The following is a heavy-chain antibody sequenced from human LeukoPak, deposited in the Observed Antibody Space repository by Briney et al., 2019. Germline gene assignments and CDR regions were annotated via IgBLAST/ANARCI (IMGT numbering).Heavy chain of an antibody. V-gene: IGHV5-51*01. D-gene: IGHD1-26*01. CDR2: IYPGDSDT. Sequence: GESLKIPCKGSGYSFTSYWIGWVRQMPGKGLEWMGIIYPGDSDTRYSPSFQGQVTISADKSISTAYLQWSSLKASDTAMYYCARVLKGVGATKNFDYWGQGTLVTVSS. J-gene: IGHJ4*02. CDR3: ARVLKGVGATKNFDY. CDR1: GYSFTSYW.